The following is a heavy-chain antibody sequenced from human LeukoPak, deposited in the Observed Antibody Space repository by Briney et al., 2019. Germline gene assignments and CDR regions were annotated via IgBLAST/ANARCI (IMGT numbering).Heavy chain of an antibody. CDR1: GFIFRDYY. D-gene: IGHD1-1*01. V-gene: IGHV3-11*06. CDR3: ARDRAPSNENWFDP. CDR2: ISTTGTYI. J-gene: IGHJ5*02. Sequence: GGSLRLSCAASGFIFRDYYMSWVRQAPGKGLEWISYISTTGTYINYADSVKGRFTISRDNVKNSLYLQMNSLRAEDTAVYYCARDRAPSNENWFDPWGQGTLVTVSS.